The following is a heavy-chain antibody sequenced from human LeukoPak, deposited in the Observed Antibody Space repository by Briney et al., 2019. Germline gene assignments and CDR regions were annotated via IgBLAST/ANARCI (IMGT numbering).Heavy chain of an antibody. Sequence: PGGSLRLSCAASGFTFSGSAMHWVRQASGKGLEWVGRIRSKANSYATAYAASVKGRFTISRDDSKYTAYLQMNSLKTEDTAVYYCTPTHNTAMFQFDYWGQGTLVTVSS. CDR3: TPTHNTAMFQFDY. CDR2: IRSKANSYAT. CDR1: GFTFSGSA. J-gene: IGHJ4*02. D-gene: IGHD5-18*01. V-gene: IGHV3-73*01.